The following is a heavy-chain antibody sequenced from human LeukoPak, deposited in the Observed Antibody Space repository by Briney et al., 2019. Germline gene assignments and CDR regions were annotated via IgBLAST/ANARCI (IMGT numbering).Heavy chain of an antibody. Sequence: GGSLRLSCAASGFTFNVYSMNWVRQAPGKGLEWVSSISSNSKYIYYADSMRGRFTVSRDNAKNSLFLQLNSLRAEDTAVYYCARDSSDFDYWGQGTLVTLSS. V-gene: IGHV3-21*01. D-gene: IGHD3-22*01. J-gene: IGHJ4*02. CDR1: GFTFNVYS. CDR2: ISSNSKYI. CDR3: ARDSSDFDY.